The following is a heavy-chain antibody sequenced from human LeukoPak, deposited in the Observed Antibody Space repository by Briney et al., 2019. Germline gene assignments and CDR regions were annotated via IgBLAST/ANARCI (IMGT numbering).Heavy chain of an antibody. CDR3: ARSGPGSSSLDAFDI. CDR2: INPSGGST. D-gene: IGHD6-13*01. J-gene: IGHJ3*02. Sequence: ASVKVSCKASGYTFTRYYIHWVRQAPGQGLEWMGIINPSGGSTTYAQKFQVRVTMTRDMSTSTVYMEVSSLRSEDTAVYYCARSGPGSSSLDAFDIWGQGTMVTVSS. V-gene: IGHV1-46*01. CDR1: GYTFTRYY.